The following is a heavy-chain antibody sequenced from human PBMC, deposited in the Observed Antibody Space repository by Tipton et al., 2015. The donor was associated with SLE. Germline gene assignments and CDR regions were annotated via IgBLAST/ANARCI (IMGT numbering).Heavy chain of an antibody. CDR2: IYASQST. Sequence: TLSLTCTVSGDSLIGFHWTWFRQPAGKGLEWIGRIYASQSTNYNPSLKSRVTMSIDMAKNQFSLKLTSVTAADTAVYYCARALRWSYFDYWGQGRLVTVSS. V-gene: IGHV4-4*07. D-gene: IGHD4-23*01. CDR3: ARALRWSYFDY. CDR1: GDSLIGFH. J-gene: IGHJ4*02.